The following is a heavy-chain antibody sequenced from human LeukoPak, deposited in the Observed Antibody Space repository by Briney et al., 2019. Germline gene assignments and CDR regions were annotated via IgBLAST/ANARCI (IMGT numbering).Heavy chain of an antibody. Sequence: SGGSLRLPCAASGFTFSDYDMHWVRQATGKGLEWVSAIGTAGDTYYTGSVKDRFTISRENAKNSLYLQMNSLRAGDTAVYYCARVAKERVGGVYYFDYWGQGTLVTVSS. D-gene: IGHD1-1*01. CDR1: GFTFSDYD. V-gene: IGHV3-13*01. CDR3: ARVAKERVGGVYYFDY. J-gene: IGHJ4*02. CDR2: IGTAGDT.